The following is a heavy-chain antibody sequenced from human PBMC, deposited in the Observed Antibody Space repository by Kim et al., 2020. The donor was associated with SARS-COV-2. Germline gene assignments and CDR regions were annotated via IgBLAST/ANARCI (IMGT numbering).Heavy chain of an antibody. V-gene: IGHV3-23*01. CDR3: ARDLYGSGSYYGDY. D-gene: IGHD3-10*01. J-gene: IGHJ4*02. Sequence: AYAVKGRFTISRDNSRNTLYLQMNSLRAEDTALYYCARDLYGSGSYYGDYWGQGTLVTVSS.